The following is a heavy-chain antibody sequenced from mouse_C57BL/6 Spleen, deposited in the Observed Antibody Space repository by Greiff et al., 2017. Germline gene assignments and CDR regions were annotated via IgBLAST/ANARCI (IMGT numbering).Heavy chain of an antibody. CDR2: IDPNSGGT. V-gene: IGHV1-72*01. J-gene: IGHJ4*01. CDR1: GYTFTSYW. Sequence: VQLQQPGAELVKPGASVKLSCKASGYTFTSYWMHWVKHRPGRGLEWIGRIDPNSGGTKYNEKFKSKATLTVDKPSSTAYMQLSSLSSEDSAVYYFARDVKSNSPALDYWGEGTSVTASS. D-gene: IGHD2-5*01. CDR3: ARDVKSNSPALDY.